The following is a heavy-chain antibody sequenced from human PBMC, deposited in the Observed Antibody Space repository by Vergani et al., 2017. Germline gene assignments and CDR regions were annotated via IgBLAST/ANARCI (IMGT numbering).Heavy chain of an antibody. V-gene: IGHV3-74*01. CDR2: INSDGSST. CDR1: GFTVSSNY. Sequence: EVQLVESGGGLVQPGGSLRLSCAASGFTVSSNYMSWVRQAPGKGLVWVSRINSDGSSTSYADSVKGRFTISRDNAKNTLYLQMNSLRAEDTAVYYCARDNYYYGSGSYAPWGQGTLVTVSS. CDR3: ARDNYYYGSGSYAP. D-gene: IGHD3-10*01. J-gene: IGHJ5*02.